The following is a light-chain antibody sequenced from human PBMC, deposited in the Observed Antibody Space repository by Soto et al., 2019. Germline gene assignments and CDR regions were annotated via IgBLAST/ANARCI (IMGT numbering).Light chain of an antibody. V-gene: IGKV3-11*01. CDR1: QSVSSY. CDR3: QQRSNWPLT. Sequence: EIVLTQSPATLSLSPGERATLSCRASQSVSSYLAWYQQKPGQATRLLIDDASNRATGIPARFSGSGSGTDFTLTISSLEPEDFAVYHCQQRSNWPLTFGGGTKVEIK. CDR2: DAS. J-gene: IGKJ4*01.